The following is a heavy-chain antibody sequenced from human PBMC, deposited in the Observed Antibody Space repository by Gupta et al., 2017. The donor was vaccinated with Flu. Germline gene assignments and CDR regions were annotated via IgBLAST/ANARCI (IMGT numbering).Heavy chain of an antibody. Sequence: EVQLVESGGGLVKPGGSLRLSCAVSGFTFNNDWMCWVRQAPGKGLEWVGRIKSKTAGGTTDDAAPVKGRFTISRDDSKDTLYLQMNSLKTEDSAVYDCTTEYGWAFDIWGQGTMVTVSS. J-gene: IGHJ3*02. V-gene: IGHV3-15*01. CDR1: GFTFNNDW. D-gene: IGHD2-8*02. CDR2: IKSKTAGGTT. CDR3: TTEYGWAFDI.